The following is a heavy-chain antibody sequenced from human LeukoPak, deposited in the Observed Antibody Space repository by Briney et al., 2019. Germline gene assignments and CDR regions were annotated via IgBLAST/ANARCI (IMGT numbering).Heavy chain of an antibody. CDR2: MYSGGCT. D-gene: IGHD3-10*01. Sequence: GGSLRLSCAASGFTVSSSYMSWVRQAPGKGLEWVSVMYSGGCTYYADSVKGRFTISRDNSKNTLYLQMNSLRAEDTAVYYCARDFGGSGSGYMDVWGKGTTVTVSS. CDR3: ARDFGGSGSGYMDV. V-gene: IGHV3-66*02. CDR1: GFTVSSSY. J-gene: IGHJ6*03.